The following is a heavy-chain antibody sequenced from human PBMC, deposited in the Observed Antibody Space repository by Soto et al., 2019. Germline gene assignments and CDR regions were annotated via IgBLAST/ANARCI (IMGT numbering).Heavy chain of an antibody. V-gene: IGHV4-34*01. CDR1: CGSFSGYY. Sequence: SETLSLTCAFYCGSFSGYYWSLIRQPPGKGLEWIGEINHSGSTNYNPSLKSRVTISVDTSKNPFSLKLSSVTAADTAVYYCARGGVDSCGWSGRYYYYYGIDVWGQWTTVTV. CDR2: INHSGST. J-gene: IGHJ6*02. CDR3: ARGGVDSCGWSGRYYYYYGIDV. D-gene: IGHD6-19*01.